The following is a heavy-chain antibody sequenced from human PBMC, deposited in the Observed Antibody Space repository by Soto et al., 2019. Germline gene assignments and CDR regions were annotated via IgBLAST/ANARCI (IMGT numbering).Heavy chain of an antibody. J-gene: IGHJ6*02. CDR2: IYYNGRT. CDR1: GGSINSGGYY. Sequence: QVQLQESGPGLVKPSQTLSLTCTVSGGSINSGGYYWSWIRQHPGQGLEWIGYIYYNGRTYYNPSLESRSSISVDTSKNQFSLKIHSVTAADTAVYFCARLPSIINYPMDVWGPGTPVTVS. CDR3: ARLPSIINYPMDV. V-gene: IGHV4-31*03.